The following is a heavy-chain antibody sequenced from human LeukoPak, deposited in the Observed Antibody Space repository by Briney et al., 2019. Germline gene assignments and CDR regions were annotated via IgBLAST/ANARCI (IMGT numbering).Heavy chain of an antibody. V-gene: IGHV3-66*01. J-gene: IGHJ4*02. CDR3: ARGYYDFWGGYYPFDY. CDR1: GFTVSSNY. Sequence: GGSLRLSCAASGFTVSSNYMSWVRQAPGKGLEWVSVIYSGGSTYYADSVKGRFTISRDNSKNTLYLQMNSLRAEDTAVYYCARGYYDFWGGYYPFDYWGQGTLVTVSS. D-gene: IGHD3-3*01. CDR2: IYSGGST.